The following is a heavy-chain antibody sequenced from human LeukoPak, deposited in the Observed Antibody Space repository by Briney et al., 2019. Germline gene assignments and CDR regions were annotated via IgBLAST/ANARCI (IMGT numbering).Heavy chain of an antibody. CDR2: IYYSGST. D-gene: IGHD1-1*01. CDR1: GGSISSTNYY. J-gene: IGHJ4*02. Sequence: PSATLSLTCTVSGGSISSTNYYWGSIRQPPGKGLEWIGSIYYSGSTYYNPSLKSRLTISLDTSKNQFSLRLSSVTAADTAFYYCARRYNWNDRWDWGQGTLVTVSP. CDR3: ARRYNWNDRWD. V-gene: IGHV4-39*07.